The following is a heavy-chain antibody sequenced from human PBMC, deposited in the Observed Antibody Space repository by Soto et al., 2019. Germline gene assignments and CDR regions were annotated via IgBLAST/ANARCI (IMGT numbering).Heavy chain of an antibody. CDR1: GFTFAGNA. V-gene: IGHV3-23*01. Sequence: EVQLLESGGGLVQPGESLRLSCAASGFTFAGNAMTWVHQAPGKGLHWVSGISAGGTTYYADSAKGRFTISRDNSKNTLYLQMNSLRADDTAVYYCAKDPLTRGWFDPWGQGTLVTVS. CDR3: AKDPLTRGWFDP. J-gene: IGHJ5*02. CDR2: ISAGGTT.